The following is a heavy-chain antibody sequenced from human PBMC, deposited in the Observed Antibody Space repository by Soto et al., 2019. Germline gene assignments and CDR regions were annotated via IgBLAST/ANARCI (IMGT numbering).Heavy chain of an antibody. CDR1: GASVIDQY. Sequence: SETLSLTCTVSGASVIDQYWTWIRQPPGKRLEFIGYIFSVVRTKYNPSLESRVTISVDTSKNQFSLRLTSVAASDTAVYYCARTLDYGHMDVWGKGTTVTVSS. J-gene: IGHJ6*03. CDR2: IFSVVRT. D-gene: IGHD3-16*01. V-gene: IGHV4-59*02. CDR3: ARTLDYGHMDV.